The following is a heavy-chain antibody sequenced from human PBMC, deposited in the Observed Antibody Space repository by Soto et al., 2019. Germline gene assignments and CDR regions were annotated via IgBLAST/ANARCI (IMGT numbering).Heavy chain of an antibody. Sequence: QVQLVQSGAEVKKPGSSVKVSCKASGGTFSSYTISWVRQAPGQGLEWMGRIIPILGIANYAQKFQGRVTITADKTTSTAYMELSSLISEEAAVEYCARGSGNYYYYMDVWGKGTTVTVSS. V-gene: IGHV1-69*02. D-gene: IGHD1-26*01. J-gene: IGHJ6*03. CDR3: ARGSGNYYYYMDV. CDR1: GGTFSSYT. CDR2: IIPILGIA.